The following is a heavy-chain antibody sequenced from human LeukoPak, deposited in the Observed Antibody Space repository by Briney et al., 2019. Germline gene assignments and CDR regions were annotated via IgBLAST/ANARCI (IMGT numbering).Heavy chain of an antibody. D-gene: IGHD1-26*01. CDR2: ISSSSSYI. J-gene: IGHJ4*02. CDR3: GRDPRYSGSCHGGDY. CDR1: GFTFSSYN. Sequence: GALRLSCAASGFTFSSYNMNWVRQAPGKGLEWVSSISSSSSYIYYADSVKGRFTISRDNAKNSLYLQMNSLRAEDTAVYYCGRDPRYSGSCHGGDYCGQGTLVTVSS. V-gene: IGHV3-21*01.